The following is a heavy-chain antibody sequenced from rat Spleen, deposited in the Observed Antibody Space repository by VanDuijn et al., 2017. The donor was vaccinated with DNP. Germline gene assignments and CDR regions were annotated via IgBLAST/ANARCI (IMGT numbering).Heavy chain of an antibody. D-gene: IGHD1-8*01. CDR3: TRHDYSNYYFDY. Sequence: EVQLVESGGGLVQPGRSLKLSCAASGFTFSDYYMAWVRQAPKMGLEWVATINTSGSRTYYPDSVTGRFTISRDNAKSTLYLRMDSLRSEDTATYYCTRHDYSNYYFDYWGRGVMVTVSS. CDR1: GFTFSDYY. J-gene: IGHJ2*01. CDR2: INTSGSRT. V-gene: IGHV5-7*01.